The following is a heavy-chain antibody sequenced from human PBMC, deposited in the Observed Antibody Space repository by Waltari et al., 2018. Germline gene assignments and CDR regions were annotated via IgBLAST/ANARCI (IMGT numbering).Heavy chain of an antibody. CDR1: GYSISSGYY. V-gene: IGHV4-38-2*01. Sequence: QVQLQESGPGLVKPSETLSLTCAVSGYSISSGYYWGWIRQPPGKGLEWIGSIYHSGRTYSNPSLKSRVTISVDTSKNQFSLKLSSVTAADTAVYYCARIEGYSSGWTFDYWGQGTLVTVSS. CDR3: ARIEGYSSGWTFDY. D-gene: IGHD6-19*01. J-gene: IGHJ4*02. CDR2: IYHSGRT.